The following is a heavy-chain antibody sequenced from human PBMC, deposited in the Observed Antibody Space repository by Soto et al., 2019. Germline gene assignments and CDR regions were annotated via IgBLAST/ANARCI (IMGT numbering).Heavy chain of an antibody. CDR3: ARYRREAVAGYTLDN. CDR1: GGSVSSGSYY. D-gene: IGHD6-13*01. J-gene: IGHJ4*02. V-gene: IGHV4-61*01. Sequence: SETLSLTCTVSGGSVSSGSYYWSWIRQPPGKGLEWIGYIYYSGDTNYNPSHKSRVTISEDTSKCHFSLKVNFMTASDTAVYYCARYRREAVAGYTLDNWGQGILVTVSS. CDR2: IYYSGDT.